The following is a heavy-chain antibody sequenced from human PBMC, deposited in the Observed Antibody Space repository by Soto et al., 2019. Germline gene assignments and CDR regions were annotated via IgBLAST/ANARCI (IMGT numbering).Heavy chain of an antibody. D-gene: IGHD1-1*01. CDR2: IHSSGIT. CDR3: ARSLSWKFDL. V-gene: IGHV4-31*03. Sequence: QVQLQESGPGLVKPSQTLSLTCTVSGDSIISGGYYWSWIRQHPGKGLEWIGYIHSSGITYYNPSLMSRLTLSEDTSKSQFSLNLSSMTAADAAVYYCARSLSWKFDLWGRGTLVTVPS. J-gene: IGHJ2*01. CDR1: GDSIISGGYY.